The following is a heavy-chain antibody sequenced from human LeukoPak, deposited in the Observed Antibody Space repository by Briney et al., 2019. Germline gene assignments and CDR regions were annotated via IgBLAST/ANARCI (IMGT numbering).Heavy chain of an antibody. V-gene: IGHV4-34*01. D-gene: IGHD2-2*01. CDR1: GGSFSGYY. Sequence: SETLSLTCAVYGGSFSGYYWSWIRQPPGKGLEWIGEINHSGSTNYNPSLKSRVTISVDTSKNQFSLKLSSVTAADMAVYYCARLGVPGTHLAWFDPWGQGTLVTVSS. CDR2: INHSGST. J-gene: IGHJ5*02. CDR3: ARLGVPGTHLAWFDP.